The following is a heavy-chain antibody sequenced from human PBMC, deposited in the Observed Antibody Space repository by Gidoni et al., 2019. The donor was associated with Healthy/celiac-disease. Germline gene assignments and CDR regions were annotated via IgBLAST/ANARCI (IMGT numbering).Heavy chain of an antibody. CDR2: IIPIFGTA. J-gene: IGHJ6*03. V-gene: IGHV1-69*01. D-gene: IGHD3-3*01. CDR3: ARGRTYYDFWSGYSQASYYYYYMDV. Sequence: QVQLVQSGAEVTKPGSSVKVSCKASGGTFSSYAISWVRQAPGQGLEWMGGIIPIFGTANYAQKFQGRVTITADESTSTAYMELSSLRSEDTAVYYCARGRTYYDFWSGYSQASYYYYYMDVWGKGTTVTVSS. CDR1: GGTFSSYA.